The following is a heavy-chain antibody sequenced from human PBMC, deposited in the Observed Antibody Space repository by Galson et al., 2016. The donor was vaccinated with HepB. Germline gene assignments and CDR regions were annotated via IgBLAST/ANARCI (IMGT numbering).Heavy chain of an antibody. D-gene: IGHD6-19*01. CDR2: IYPGDSET. CDR3: ARQRGVGGWYFDS. J-gene: IGHJ4*02. CDR1: GYGFTSYW. V-gene: IGHV5-51*01. Sequence: QSGAEVKKPGESLKISCKGSGYGFTSYWLGWVRQMPGKGLEWMGVIYPGDSETTYSPSFQGQVTMSVDKSISTAYLQWSSLKASDSAMYFCARQRGVGGWYFDSWGQGTLVTASS.